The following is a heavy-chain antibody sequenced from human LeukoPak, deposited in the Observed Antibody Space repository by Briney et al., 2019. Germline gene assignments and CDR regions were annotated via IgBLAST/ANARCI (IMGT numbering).Heavy chain of an antibody. Sequence: SETLSLTCTVSGGSISSGDYYWSWIRQPPGKGLEWIGYIYYSGSTYYNPSLKSRVTISVDTSKNQFSLKLSSVTAADTAVYYCARDKKWLRFIDYYYYGMDVWGQGTTVTVSS. J-gene: IGHJ6*02. D-gene: IGHD5-12*01. CDR3: ARDKKWLRFIDYYYYGMDV. CDR2: IYYSGST. V-gene: IGHV4-30-4*01. CDR1: GGSISSGDYY.